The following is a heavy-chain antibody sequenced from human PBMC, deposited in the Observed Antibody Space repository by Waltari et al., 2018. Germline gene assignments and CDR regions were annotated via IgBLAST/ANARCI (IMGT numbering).Heavy chain of an antibody. CDR3: ASNYYDSSGYFDY. Sequence: QVQLQESGPGLVKPSETLSLTCTVSGGSISSHYWSWIRQPPGKGLEWIGYIYYSGSTNYNPSLKSRVTISVDTSKNQFSLKLSSVTAADTAVYYCASNYYDSSGYFDYWGQGTLVTVSS. CDR1: GGSISSHY. V-gene: IGHV4-59*11. J-gene: IGHJ4*02. D-gene: IGHD3-22*01. CDR2: IYYSGST.